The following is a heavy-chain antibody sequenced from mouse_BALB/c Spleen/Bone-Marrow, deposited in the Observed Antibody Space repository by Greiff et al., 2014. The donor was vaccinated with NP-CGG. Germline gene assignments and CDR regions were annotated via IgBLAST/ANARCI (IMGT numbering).Heavy chain of an antibody. CDR2: IDPANGNT. Sequence: VQLQQSGAELLEPGASVKLSCTASGFNIKDTYMHWVKQRPEQGLEWIGRIDPANGNTKYDPKFQGKATITADTSSNTAYLQLSSLTSEDTAVYYCAPYYYGSSQFAYWGQGTLVTVSA. D-gene: IGHD1-1*01. J-gene: IGHJ3*01. CDR1: GFNIKDTY. V-gene: IGHV14-3*02. CDR3: APYYYGSSQFAY.